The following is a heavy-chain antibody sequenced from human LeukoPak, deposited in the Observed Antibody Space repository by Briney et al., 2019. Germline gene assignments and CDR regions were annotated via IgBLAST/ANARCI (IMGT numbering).Heavy chain of an antibody. CDR2: IIPILGIA. CDR1: GGTFSSYT. CDR3: AREKGYCSSTSCFDAFDI. V-gene: IGHV1-69*04. D-gene: IGHD2-2*01. J-gene: IGHJ3*02. Sequence: SVKVSCKASGGTFSSYTISWVRQAPGQGLEWMGRIIPILGIANYAQKLQGRVTITADKSTSTAYMELSSLRSEDTAAYYCAREKGYCSSTSCFDAFDIWGQGTMVTVSS.